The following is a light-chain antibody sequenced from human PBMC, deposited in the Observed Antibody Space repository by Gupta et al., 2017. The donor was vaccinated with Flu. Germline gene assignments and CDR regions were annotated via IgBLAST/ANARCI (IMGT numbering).Light chain of an antibody. CDR1: QSVSSY. CDR3: QQRSNWPYS. Sequence: EVVFTPSPATLSLSPGERATRSCRARQSVSSYLAWYQQKPGQAPRLLIYDASNRATGIPARFSGSGSGTDFTLTISSLEPEDFAVYYCQQRSNWPYSFGQGTKLEIK. CDR2: DAS. J-gene: IGKJ2*03. V-gene: IGKV3-11*01.